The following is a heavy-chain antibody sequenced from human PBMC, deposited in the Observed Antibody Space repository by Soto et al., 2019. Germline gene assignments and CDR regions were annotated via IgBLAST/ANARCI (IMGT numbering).Heavy chain of an antibody. V-gene: IGHV3-30*18. Sequence: QVQLVESGGGVVQPGRSLRLSCAASGFTFSSYGMHWVRQAPGKGLEWVAVISYDGSNKYYADSVKGRFTISRDNSKNTLYLQMNSLRAEDTAVYYCAKDHEPYGSGSYNWFDPWGQGTLVTVSS. CDR3: AKDHEPYGSGSYNWFDP. J-gene: IGHJ5*02. CDR2: ISYDGSNK. D-gene: IGHD3-10*01. CDR1: GFTFSSYG.